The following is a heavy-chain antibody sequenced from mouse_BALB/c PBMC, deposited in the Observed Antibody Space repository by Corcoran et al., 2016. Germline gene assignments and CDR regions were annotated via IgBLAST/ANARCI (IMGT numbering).Heavy chain of an antibody. CDR1: GYTFTNNG. CDR3: AREPYAMDY. J-gene: IGHJ4*01. CDR2: INTYTGEP. Sequence: QIQLVQSGSELKKPGETVKISCKASGYTFTNNGMNWVKQAPGKGLKWMGWINTYTGEPTYADDFKGRFAFSLETSASTAYLQINNLKNEDTATYFCAREPYAMDYWGQGTSVTVSS. V-gene: IGHV9-3-1*01.